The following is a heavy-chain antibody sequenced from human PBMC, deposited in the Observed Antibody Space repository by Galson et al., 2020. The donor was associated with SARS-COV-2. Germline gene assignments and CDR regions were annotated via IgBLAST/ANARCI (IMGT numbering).Heavy chain of an antibody. J-gene: IGHJ4*02. CDR2: INSDGTRI. D-gene: IGHD3-22*01. CDR1: GFTFSSHW. CDR3: ARGLYSESSVGIDS. V-gene: IGHV3-74*01. Sequence: GGSLRLSCAASGFTFSSHWMYWVRQAPGKGLVCVSRINSDGTRIIYADSVEGRFTISRDNAKNTLYLEMNSLRADDTALYYCARGLYSESSVGIDSWGQGTLVTVSS.